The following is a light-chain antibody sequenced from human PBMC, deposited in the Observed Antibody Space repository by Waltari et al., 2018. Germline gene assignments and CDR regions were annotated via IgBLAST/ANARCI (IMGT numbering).Light chain of an antibody. V-gene: IGKV1-5*01. CDR1: QKVVDW. CDR2: SVS. Sequence: DIQMTQSPSILSAAIGASVTITCRASQKVVDWLAWYQQRPGRAPRLIISSVSTLEDGVPSRFTGSGSGTQFTLTINNLQPEDFAVYYCQLSKAFGQGTKV. CDR3: QLSKA. J-gene: IGKJ1*01.